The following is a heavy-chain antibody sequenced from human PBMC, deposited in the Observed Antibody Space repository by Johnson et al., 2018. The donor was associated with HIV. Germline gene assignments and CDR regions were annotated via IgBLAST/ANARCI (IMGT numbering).Heavy chain of an antibody. CDR3: ARHWAAAGRDAFDI. V-gene: IGHV3-33*01. CDR2: IWYDGSNK. Sequence: QVQLVESGGGVVQPGRSLRLSCAASGFTFSSYGMHWVRQAPGKGLEWVAVIWYDGSNKNYADSVKGRFTISRDNSKNTLYLQMNSLRAEDTAVYYCARHWAAAGRDAFDIWGQGTMVSVSS. CDR1: GFTFSSYG. D-gene: IGHD6-13*01. J-gene: IGHJ3*02.